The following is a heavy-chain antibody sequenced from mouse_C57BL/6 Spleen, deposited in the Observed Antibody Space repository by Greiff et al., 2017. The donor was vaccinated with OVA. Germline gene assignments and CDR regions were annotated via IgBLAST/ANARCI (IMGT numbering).Heavy chain of an antibody. V-gene: IGHV14-4*01. CDR1: GFNIKDDY. D-gene: IGHD2-1*01. Sequence: VQLQQSGAELVRPGASVKLSCTASGFNIKDDYMHWVKQRPEQGLEWIGWIDPENGDTEYASKFQGKATITADTSSNTAYLQLSSLTSEDTAVYYCTTGYYGNYDDAMDYWGQGTSVTVSS. J-gene: IGHJ4*01. CDR3: TTGYYGNYDDAMDY. CDR2: IDPENGDT.